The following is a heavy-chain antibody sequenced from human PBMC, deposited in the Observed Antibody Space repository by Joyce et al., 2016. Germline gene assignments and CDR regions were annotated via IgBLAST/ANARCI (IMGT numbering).Heavy chain of an antibody. CDR3: SRHNTGMIGEKRFHLGLDV. CDR1: GYSFTEYW. CDR2: IFPDDSHT. D-gene: IGHD2-21*01. V-gene: IGHV5-51*01. J-gene: IGHJ6*02. Sequence: DVQLVQSGAETRKTGESLKISCKTSGYSFTEYWIAWVRQVPGKGLEWVGAIFPDDSHTVYGKLFEGQLTISADKSTTTTFLEVDSLRASDTATYFCSRHNTGMIGEKRFHLGLDVWGRGTTVSVS.